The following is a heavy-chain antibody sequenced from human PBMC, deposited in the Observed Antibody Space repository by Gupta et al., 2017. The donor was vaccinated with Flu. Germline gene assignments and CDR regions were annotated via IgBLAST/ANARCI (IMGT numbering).Heavy chain of an antibody. CDR2: ISGTGSQT. J-gene: IGHJ6*02. CDR3: AKDLSTHYYYGMDV. D-gene: IGHD2-2*01. V-gene: IGHV3-23*01. Sequence: SYGMSWVRQAPGKGLEWVSLISGTGSQTYYADSVAGRFTISRDNSRNTLYLQMNSLRAEDTAIYYCAKDLSTHYYYGMDVWGQGTTVTVSS. CDR1: SYG.